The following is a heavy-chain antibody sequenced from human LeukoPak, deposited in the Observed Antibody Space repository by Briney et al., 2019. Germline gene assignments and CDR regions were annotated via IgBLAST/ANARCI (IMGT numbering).Heavy chain of an antibody. J-gene: IGHJ4*02. V-gene: IGHV1-2*02. Sequence: GASVKVSCKASGYTLTGYYMRWVRQAPGQGLEWMGWINPNSGGTNYAQKFQGRVTMTRDTSISTAYMELSRLRSDDTAVYYCASVGYDSSGSYYFDYWGQGTLVTVSS. CDR2: INPNSGGT. CDR1: GYTLTGYY. D-gene: IGHD3-22*01. CDR3: ASVGYDSSGSYYFDY.